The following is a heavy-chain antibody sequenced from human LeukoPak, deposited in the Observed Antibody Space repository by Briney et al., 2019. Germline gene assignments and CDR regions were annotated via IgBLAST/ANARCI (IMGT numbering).Heavy chain of an antibody. CDR3: SRGVPAVYSSIHDNYYYYMDV. Sequence: SETLSLTCAVYGGSFSGYYWRWIRQPPGKGLEWIGEINHSGSSNYNPSLKSRVTISVDTSKNQFSLKLSSVTAADTAVYYCSRGVPAVYSSIHDNYYYYMDVWGKGTTVTVSS. D-gene: IGHD6-6*01. J-gene: IGHJ6*03. CDR2: INHSGSS. CDR1: GGSFSGYY. V-gene: IGHV4-34*01.